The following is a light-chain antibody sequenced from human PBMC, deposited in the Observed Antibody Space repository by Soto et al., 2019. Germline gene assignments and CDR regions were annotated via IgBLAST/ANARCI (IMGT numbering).Light chain of an antibody. Sequence: DIQMTQSPSTLSASVGDRVTITCRASQSISSWLAWYQQKPGKAPKLLIYKASTLQSGVPSRFSGSGSGTEFTLAISSLHPDYSATYYCQKYNDNWPLGQG. V-gene: IGKV1-5*03. J-gene: IGKJ1*01. CDR2: KAS. CDR3: QKYNDNWP. CDR1: QSISSW.